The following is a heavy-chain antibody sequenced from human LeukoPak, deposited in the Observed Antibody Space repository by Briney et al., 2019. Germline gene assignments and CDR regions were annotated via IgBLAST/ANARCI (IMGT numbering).Heavy chain of an antibody. CDR2: IWYDGSNK. CDR1: GFTFSSYA. CDR3: AKDVGYSGSYRAEYFQH. D-gene: IGHD1-26*01. Sequence: GGSLRLSCAASGFTFSSYAMSWVRQAPGKGLEWVAVIWYDGSNKYYADSVKGRFTISRDNSKNTLYLQMNSLRTEDTAVYYCAKDVGYSGSYRAEYFQHWGQGTLVTVSS. J-gene: IGHJ1*01. V-gene: IGHV3-33*06.